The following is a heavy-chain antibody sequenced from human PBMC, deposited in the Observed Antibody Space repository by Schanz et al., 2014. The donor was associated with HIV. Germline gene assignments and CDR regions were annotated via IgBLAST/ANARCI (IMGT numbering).Heavy chain of an antibody. V-gene: IGHV3-23*04. D-gene: IGHD2-15*01. CDR2: ISGSSIT. Sequence: EVQLVESGGGLVQPGGSLKLSCAASGFTFSDSAMQWVRQAAGKGLEWVSAISGSSITYSADSVKGRFTISRDNSKNTLYLQMNSLRAEDTAVYYCALSRPSGYGGSWYFDLWGRGTLVAVSS. J-gene: IGHJ2*01. CDR3: ALSRPSGYGGSWYFDL. CDR1: GFTFSDSA.